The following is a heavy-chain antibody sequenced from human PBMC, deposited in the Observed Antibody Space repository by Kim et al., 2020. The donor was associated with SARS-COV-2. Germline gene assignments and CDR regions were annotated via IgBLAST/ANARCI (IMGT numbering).Heavy chain of an antibody. V-gene: IGHV4-39*01. CDR3: ARHRSGNWGLFGY. Sequence: SETLSLTCTVSGGSISSSSYHWGWIRQPPGKGLEWIGSIYYSGSTYYNPSLKSRVTISVDTSKNQFSLKLSSVTAADTAVYYCARHRSGNWGLFGYWGQGTLVTVSS. D-gene: IGHD7-27*01. CDR2: IYYSGST. J-gene: IGHJ4*02. CDR1: GGSISSSSYH.